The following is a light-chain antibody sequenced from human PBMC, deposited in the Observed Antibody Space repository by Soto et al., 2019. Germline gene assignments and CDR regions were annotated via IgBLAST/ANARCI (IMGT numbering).Light chain of an antibody. CDR3: AAWDDSLNGFYV. CDR1: SSNIGTNT. CDR2: SNH. Sequence: QSVLTQPPSASGTPGQRVTISCSGSSSNIGTNTVNWYQQLPGTAPKLLIYSNHQRPSGVPDRFSGSKSGTSASLAISGLQSEDEADYYCAAWDDSLNGFYVFGTGTRSPS. V-gene: IGLV1-44*01. J-gene: IGLJ1*01.